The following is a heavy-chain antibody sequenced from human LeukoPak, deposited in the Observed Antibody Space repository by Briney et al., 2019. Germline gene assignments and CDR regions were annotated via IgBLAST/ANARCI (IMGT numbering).Heavy chain of an antibody. V-gene: IGHV3-23*01. Sequence: GGSLRLSCAASGFTFSSYAMSWVRQAPGKGLEWVSAISGSGGSTYYADSVKGRFTISRDNSKNTLYLQMNSLRAEDTAVYYCAKDSTSYYYGSGSDYWGQGTLVTVSS. D-gene: IGHD3-10*01. CDR1: GFTFSSYA. CDR2: ISGSGGST. CDR3: AKDSTSYYYGSGSDY. J-gene: IGHJ4*02.